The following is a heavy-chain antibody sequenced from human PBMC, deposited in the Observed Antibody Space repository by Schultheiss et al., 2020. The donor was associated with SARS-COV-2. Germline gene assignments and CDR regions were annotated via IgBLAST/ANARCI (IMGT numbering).Heavy chain of an antibody. CDR1: GFTFSSYA. CDR2: IWYDGSNK. V-gene: IGHV3-33*08. D-gene: IGHD6-6*01. J-gene: IGHJ6*02. CDR3: ARDLSSSARIYYYGMDV. Sequence: GGSLRLSCAASGFTFSSYAMSWVRQAPGKGLEWVAVIWYDGSNKYYADSVKGRFTISRDNAKNTLYLQMNSLRAEDTAVYYCARDLSSSARIYYYGMDVWGQGTTVTVSS.